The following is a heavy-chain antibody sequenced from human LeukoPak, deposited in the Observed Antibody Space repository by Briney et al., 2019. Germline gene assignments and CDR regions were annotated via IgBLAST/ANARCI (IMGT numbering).Heavy chain of an antibody. CDR3: ARDTARYTIPSALDI. CDR2: IKQDGSEE. Sequence: GGSLRLSCAASGFTFSSYWMSWVRQAPGKGLEWVANIKQDGSEEYYVDSVKGRFTISRGNAKNSLYLQMNSLRAEGTAVYYCARDTARYTIPSALDIWGQGTMVTVSS. V-gene: IGHV3-7*01. J-gene: IGHJ3*02. CDR1: GFTFSSYW. D-gene: IGHD2-2*02.